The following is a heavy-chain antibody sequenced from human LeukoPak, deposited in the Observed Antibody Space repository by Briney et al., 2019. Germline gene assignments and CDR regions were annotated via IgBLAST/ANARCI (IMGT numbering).Heavy chain of an antibody. CDR3: ARTPPDFDWLWVFDI. Sequence: SGGSLRLSCAASGFTFSSYAVSWVRQAPGKGLEWVSAISGSGGSTYYADSVKGRFTISRDNSKNTLYLQMNSLRAEDTAVYYCARTPPDFDWLWVFDIWGQGTMVTVSS. D-gene: IGHD3-9*01. CDR1: GFTFSSYA. V-gene: IGHV3-23*01. J-gene: IGHJ3*02. CDR2: ISGSGGST.